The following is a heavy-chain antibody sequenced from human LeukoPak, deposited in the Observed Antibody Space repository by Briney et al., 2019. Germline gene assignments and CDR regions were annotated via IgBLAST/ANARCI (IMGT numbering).Heavy chain of an antibody. V-gene: IGHV3-21*01. Sequence: GGSLRLSCAVSGFTFSSHSMNWVRQAPGKGLEWVSSISSSSIYIYYADSVKGRFTISRDNAKNSLYLQMNSLRAEDTAVYYCARSGYNYGYWFDYWGQGTLVTVSS. CDR3: ARSGYNYGYWFDY. D-gene: IGHD5-18*01. CDR1: GFTFSSHS. J-gene: IGHJ4*02. CDR2: ISSSSIYI.